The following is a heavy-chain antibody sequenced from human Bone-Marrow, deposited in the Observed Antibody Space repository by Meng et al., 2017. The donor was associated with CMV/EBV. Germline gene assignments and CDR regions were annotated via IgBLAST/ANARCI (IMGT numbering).Heavy chain of an antibody. Sequence: SVKVSCKASGYTFTSYDINWVRQATGQGLEWMGWMNPNSGNTGYAQKFQGRVTMTRNTSISTAYMELSSLRSEDTAVYYCARGDPKFYYYYGMDVWGQGTTVTVYS. J-gene: IGHJ6*02. V-gene: IGHV1-8*01. CDR3: ARGDPKFYYYYGMDV. CDR2: MNPNSGNT. CDR1: GYTFTSYD.